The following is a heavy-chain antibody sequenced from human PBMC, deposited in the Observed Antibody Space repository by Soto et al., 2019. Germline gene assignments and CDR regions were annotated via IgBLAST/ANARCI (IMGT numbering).Heavy chain of an antibody. CDR3: ASQITGGDHWFDP. Sequence: SETLSLTCTVSGGSISSYYWSWIRQPPGKGLEWIGYIYYSGSTNYNPSLKSRVTISVDTSKNQFSLKLSSVTAADTAVYYCASQITGGDHWFDPWGQGTLVTVSS. J-gene: IGHJ5*02. CDR2: IYYSGST. CDR1: GGSISSYY. V-gene: IGHV4-59*08. D-gene: IGHD3-16*01.